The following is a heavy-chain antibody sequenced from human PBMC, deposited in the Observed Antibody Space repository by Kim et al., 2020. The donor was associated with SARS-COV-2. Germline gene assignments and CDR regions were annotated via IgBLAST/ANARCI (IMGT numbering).Heavy chain of an antibody. CDR2: ISSSGSTI. V-gene: IGHV3-48*03. J-gene: IGHJ4*02. CDR3: ARESAYYYDSSGYFIDY. CDR1: GFTFSSYE. D-gene: IGHD3-22*01. Sequence: GGSLRLSCAASGFTFSSYEMNWVRQAPGKGLEWVSYISSSGSTIYYADSVKGRFTISRDNAKNSLYLQMNSLRAEDTAVYYCARESAYYYDSSGYFIDYWGQGTLVTVSS.